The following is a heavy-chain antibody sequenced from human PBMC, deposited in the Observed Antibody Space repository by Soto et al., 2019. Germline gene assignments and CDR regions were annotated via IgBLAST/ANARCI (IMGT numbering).Heavy chain of an antibody. J-gene: IGHJ5*02. D-gene: IGHD6-13*01. CDR3: AVETPGEDIAAMDWFDP. CDR1: GYTFTSYY. Sequence: QVQLVQSGAEVKKPGASVKVSCKASGYTFTSYYMHWVRQAPGQGLEWMGIINPSGGSTSYAQKFRGRVNMTRDTSTSTVYMELTSRRAEDRVVYYCAVETPGEDIAAMDWFDPWGQGTLVTVSS. CDR2: INPSGGST. V-gene: IGHV1-46*01.